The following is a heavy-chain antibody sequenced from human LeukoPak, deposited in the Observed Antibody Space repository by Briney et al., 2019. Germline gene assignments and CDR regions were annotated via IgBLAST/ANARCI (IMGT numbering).Heavy chain of an antibody. Sequence: SETLSLTCTVSGGSISSSSYYWGWIRQPPGKGLEWIGSIYYGGSTYYNPSLKSRVTISVDTSKNQFSLKLSSVTAADTAVYYCAVNLYSSGWYSDYWGQGTLVTVSS. CDR2: IYYGGST. CDR1: GGSISSSSYY. D-gene: IGHD6-19*01. V-gene: IGHV4-39*01. CDR3: AVNLYSSGWYSDY. J-gene: IGHJ4*02.